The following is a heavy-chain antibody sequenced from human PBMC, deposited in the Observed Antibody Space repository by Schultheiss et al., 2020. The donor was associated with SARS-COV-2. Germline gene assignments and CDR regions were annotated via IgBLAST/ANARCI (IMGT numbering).Heavy chain of an antibody. CDR1: GFSLTTSGMC. CDR3: AHTYYDFWSGIPSAFDI. D-gene: IGHD3-3*01. CDR2: IYWDDDK. V-gene: IGHV2-5*08. J-gene: IGHJ3*02. Sequence: SGPTLVKPTQTLTLTCTFSGFSLTTSGMCVSWIRQPPGKALEWLALIYWDDDKRYSPSLKSRLIITKVTSKNQVVLTMTNMDPVDTATYYCAHTYYDFWSGIPSAFDIWGQGTMVTVSS.